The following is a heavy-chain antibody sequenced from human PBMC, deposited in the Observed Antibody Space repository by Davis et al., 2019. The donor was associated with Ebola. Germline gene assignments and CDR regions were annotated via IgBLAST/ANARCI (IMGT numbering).Heavy chain of an antibody. CDR2: IYHSGST. D-gene: IGHD3-3*01. J-gene: IGHJ6*02. Sequence: SETLSLTCAVYGGSFSGYYWSWIRQPPGKGLEWIGEIYHSGSTNYNPSLKSRVTISVDKSKNQFSLKLSSVTAADTAVYYCARGQIFGVVKYYYYGMDVWGQGTTVTVSS. CDR3: ARGQIFGVVKYYYYGMDV. CDR1: GGSFSGYY. V-gene: IGHV4-34*01.